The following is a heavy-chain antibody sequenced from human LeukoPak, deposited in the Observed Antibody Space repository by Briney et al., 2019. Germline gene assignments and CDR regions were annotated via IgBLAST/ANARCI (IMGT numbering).Heavy chain of an antibody. CDR2: ISVSGVST. D-gene: IGHD6-19*01. J-gene: IGHJ4*02. V-gene: IGHV3-23*01. Sequence: SGGSLRLSCAASGFTFSSYAMSWVRQAPGKGLEWDSGISVSGVSTNYADSVKGRFTISRDNSKNTLYLQMNSLRAEDTAVYYCAKSARVIAVEIDYWGQGTLVTVSS. CDR3: AKSARVIAVEIDY. CDR1: GFTFSSYA.